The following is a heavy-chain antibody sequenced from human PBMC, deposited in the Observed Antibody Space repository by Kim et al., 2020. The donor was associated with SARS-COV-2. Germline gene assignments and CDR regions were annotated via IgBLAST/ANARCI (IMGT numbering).Heavy chain of an antibody. Sequence: ASVKVSCKASGYMFTKYALNWVRQAPGQGLEWMGWINTNTGNPTYAQGLTGRFVFTFDTPVRTAYLHISSQKADDTAIYYCANMPDYGVYEFTADFFDLWGQGTIVIVSS. CDR1: GYMFTKYA. CDR2: INTNTGNP. V-gene: IGHV7-4-1*02. D-gene: IGHD4-17*01. J-gene: IGHJ3*01. CDR3: ANMPDYGVYEFTADFFDL.